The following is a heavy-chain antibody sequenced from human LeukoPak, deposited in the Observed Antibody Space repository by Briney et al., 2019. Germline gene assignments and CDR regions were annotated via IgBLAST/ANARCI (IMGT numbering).Heavy chain of an antibody. Sequence: GGSLRLSCAASGFTFSNYIMNWVRQAPGKGLEWVSSISSSSYIYYADSVKGRFTISRDNAKNSLYLQMNSLRAEDTAVYYCARGSYFDFWSGYSTYYYYMDVWGKGTTVTVSS. J-gene: IGHJ6*03. D-gene: IGHD3-3*01. V-gene: IGHV3-21*01. CDR1: GFTFSNYI. CDR2: ISSSSYI. CDR3: ARGSYFDFWSGYSTYYYYMDV.